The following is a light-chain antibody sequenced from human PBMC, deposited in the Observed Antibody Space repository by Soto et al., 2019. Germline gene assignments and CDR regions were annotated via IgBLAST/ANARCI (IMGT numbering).Light chain of an antibody. CDR3: QQRSNWPPEGT. Sequence: EIVLTQSPATLSLSPGERATLSCRASQIVSSYLAWYQQKPGQAPRLLIYDASNRATGIPSRFSGSGSGTDFTLTISSLEPEDFAVYYCQQRSNWPPEGTFGQGTKVDIK. CDR2: DAS. CDR1: QIVSSY. V-gene: IGKV3-11*01. J-gene: IGKJ1*01.